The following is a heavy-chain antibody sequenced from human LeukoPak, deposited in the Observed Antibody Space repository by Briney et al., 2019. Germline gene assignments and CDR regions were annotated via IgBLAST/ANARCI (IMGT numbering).Heavy chain of an antibody. CDR1: GGSISSYY. V-gene: IGHV4-59*01. Sequence: PSETLSLTCTVSGGSISSYYWSWIRQPPGKGLEWIGYIYYSGSTNYNPSLKSRVTISVDTSKNQFSLKLSSVTAADTAVYYCARGGTYYDFPRVYYYYYMDVWGKGTTVTVSS. CDR2: IYYSGST. J-gene: IGHJ6*03. CDR3: ARGGTYYDFPRVYYYYYMDV. D-gene: IGHD3-3*01.